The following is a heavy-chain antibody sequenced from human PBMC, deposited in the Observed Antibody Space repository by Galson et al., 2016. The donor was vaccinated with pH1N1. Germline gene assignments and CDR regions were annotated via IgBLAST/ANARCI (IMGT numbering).Heavy chain of an antibody. V-gene: IGHV3-30-3*01. J-gene: IGHJ6*02. CDR3: AREDWSYADTYYYGMDV. Sequence: SLRLSCAASGFTFDTLAMHWVRQNPGKGLEWVAFISYNGHDQSYANSVKGRFTVSRDNSKNTLYLQMNSLRPDDTALYYCAREDWSYADTYYYGMDVWGQGTTVTVSS. CDR1: GFTFDTLA. D-gene: IGHD3-16*01. CDR2: ISYNGHDQ.